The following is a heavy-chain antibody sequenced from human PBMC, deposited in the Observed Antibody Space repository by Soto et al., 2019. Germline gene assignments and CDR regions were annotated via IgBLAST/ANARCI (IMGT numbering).Heavy chain of an antibody. CDR1: GFTFNTHG. V-gene: IGHV3-23*01. Sequence: GGSLRLSCAVSGFTFNTHGMSWVRQPPGKGLEWVSSISGSGGSAYYADSVKGRFTISRDNSKNTLYLQMNSLRAEDTAVYYCAKGLQFLEWLFDYWGQGTLVTVSS. D-gene: IGHD3-3*01. CDR2: ISGSGGSA. J-gene: IGHJ4*02. CDR3: AKGLQFLEWLFDY.